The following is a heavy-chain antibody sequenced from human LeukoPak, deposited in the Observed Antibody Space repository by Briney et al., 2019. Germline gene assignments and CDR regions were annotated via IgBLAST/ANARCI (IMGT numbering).Heavy chain of an antibody. CDR3: ARQVGWAAGYFDY. CDR1: GGSIGDYY. Sequence: SETLSLTCTLSGGSIGDYYWNWIRQPPGKGLEWIGYVHNSGSTNYYPSLKSRATISLDTSKRQFSLKMTSVTATDTAVYYCARQVGWAAGYFDYWGRGALVTVSS. V-gene: IGHV4-59*08. CDR2: VHNSGST. D-gene: IGHD6-19*01. J-gene: IGHJ4*02.